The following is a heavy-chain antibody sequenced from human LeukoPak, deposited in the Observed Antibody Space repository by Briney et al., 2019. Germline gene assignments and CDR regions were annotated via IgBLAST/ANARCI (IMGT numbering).Heavy chain of an antibody. Sequence: PGGSLRLSCAASGFTVSDNYMSWVRHAPGKGLEWVSVFYSGGSTRYAASVKGRFTISRDNSKNTLYLQLNSLRAEDTAVYFCASSSWSSEYFHYWGQGTLVTVSS. D-gene: IGHD6-13*01. J-gene: IGHJ1*01. CDR3: ASSSWSSEYFHY. CDR2: FYSGGST. V-gene: IGHV3-66*01. CDR1: GFTVSDNY.